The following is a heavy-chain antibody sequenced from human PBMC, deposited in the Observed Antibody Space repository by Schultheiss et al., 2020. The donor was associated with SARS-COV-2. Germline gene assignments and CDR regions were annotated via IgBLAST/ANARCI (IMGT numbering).Heavy chain of an antibody. V-gene: IGHV3-23*01. CDR2: LSASGGDT. J-gene: IGHJ6*02. D-gene: IGHD3-10*01. Sequence: GGSLRLSCEVSGFTFSYYAMSWVRQAPGKGLEWVSTLSASGGDTYYADSMKGRFTISRDNSKNTLYLQMNDLRAEDTAVYYCARSLLWFGELFPPEDYYYGMDVWGQGTTVTVSS. CDR1: GFTFSYYA. CDR3: ARSLLWFGELFPPEDYYYGMDV.